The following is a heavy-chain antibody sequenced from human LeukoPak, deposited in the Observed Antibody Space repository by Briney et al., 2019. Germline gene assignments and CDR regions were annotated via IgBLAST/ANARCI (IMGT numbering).Heavy chain of an antibody. CDR2: ISDSGGST. D-gene: IGHD3-22*01. CDR1: GLTLSSYA. Sequence: PGGSLRLSCAASGLTLSSYAMSWVRLAPGKGLEWVSGISDSGGSTYYAASVKGRFTISRDNSKNTLFLQMNSLRAEDTAVYYCAKDPITMLIVGLRGAFDIWGQGTMVTVSS. CDR3: AKDPITMLIVGLRGAFDI. J-gene: IGHJ3*02. V-gene: IGHV3-23*01.